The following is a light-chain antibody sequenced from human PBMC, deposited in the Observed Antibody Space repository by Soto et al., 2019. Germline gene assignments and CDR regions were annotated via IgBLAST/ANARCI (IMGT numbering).Light chain of an antibody. V-gene: IGKV4-1*01. CDR3: QQYYSIPVT. J-gene: IGKJ4*01. CDR1: QSVLYSPNNYYY. CDR2: WAS. Sequence: DIVMTQSPDSLAVSLGERATINCKSSQSVLYSPNNYYYLAWYQQKPGQPPKLLIDWASTRESGVPDRFSGSGSGTDFTLTINSLQAEDVAVYYCQQYYSIPVTFGGGTKVEIK.